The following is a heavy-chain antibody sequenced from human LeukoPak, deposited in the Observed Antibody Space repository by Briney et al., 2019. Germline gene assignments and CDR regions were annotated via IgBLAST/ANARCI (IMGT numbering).Heavy chain of an antibody. Sequence: GGSLRLSCVASGLTVSNNYMTWVRQAPGKGLEWVSVSDSGGSIFSADSVKGRFTSSRDDSKTTLYLQMNSLRLEDTAVYYCAKTLGSGDSSGWYGRGDYWGQGTLVTVSS. J-gene: IGHJ4*02. CDR1: GLTVSNNY. CDR3: AKTLGSGDSSGWYGRGDY. V-gene: IGHV3-53*01. D-gene: IGHD6-19*01. CDR2: SDSGGSI.